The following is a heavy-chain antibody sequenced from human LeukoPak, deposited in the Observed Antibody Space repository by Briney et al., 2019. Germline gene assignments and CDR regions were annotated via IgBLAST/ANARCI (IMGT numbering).Heavy chain of an antibody. CDR1: GYTFTGYY. D-gene: IGHD3-10*01. J-gene: IGHJ5*02. Sequence: AASVKVSCKASGYTFTGYYMHWVRQAPGQGLEWMGWINPNSGGTNYAQKFQGRVTMTRDTSISTAYMELSRLRSDDTAVYYCARGLHTGSYYMPWLWFDPWGQGTLVTVSS. V-gene: IGHV1-2*02. CDR3: ARGLHTGSYYMPWLWFDP. CDR2: INPNSGGT.